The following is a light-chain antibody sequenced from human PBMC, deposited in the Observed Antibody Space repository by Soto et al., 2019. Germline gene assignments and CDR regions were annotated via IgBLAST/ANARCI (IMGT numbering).Light chain of an antibody. Sequence: EIVLTPSPATLSLSPVERATLSCRASQSINIYLAWYQQKPGQTPRLLIYDASNRASGIPARFSGSGSGTDFTLTISRLEPEDFAVYYCQQYGRSGTFGQGTKVDIK. CDR2: DAS. J-gene: IGKJ1*01. CDR3: QQYGRSGT. V-gene: IGKV3-11*01. CDR1: QSINIY.